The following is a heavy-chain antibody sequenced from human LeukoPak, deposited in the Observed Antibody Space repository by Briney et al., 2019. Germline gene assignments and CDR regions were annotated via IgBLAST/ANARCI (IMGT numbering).Heavy chain of an antibody. J-gene: IGHJ4*02. D-gene: IGHD2-2*01. CDR3: AKEPLIVVVPAAIRTHYYFDY. CDR2: ISGSGGST. V-gene: IGHV3-23*01. Sequence: PGGSLRLSCAASGFTFSSYAMSWVRQAPGKGLEWVSAISGSGGSTYYADSVKGRFTISRDNSKNTLYLQMNSLRAEDTAVYYCAKEPLIVVVPAAIRTHYYFDYWGQGTLVTVSS. CDR1: GFTFSSYA.